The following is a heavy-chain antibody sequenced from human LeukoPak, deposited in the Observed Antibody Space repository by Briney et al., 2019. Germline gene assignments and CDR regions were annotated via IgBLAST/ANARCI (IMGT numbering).Heavy chain of an antibody. V-gene: IGHV3-23*01. CDR2: ISGSGGST. D-gene: IGHD3-3*01. CDR1: GFTFSSYA. J-gene: IGHJ4*02. CDR3: AKDQDKLRFLEWLFDY. Sequence: PGGSLRLSCAASGFTFSSYAMSWVRQAPGKGLEWVSAISGSGGSTYYADSVKGRSTISRDNSKNTLYLQMNSLRAEDTAVYYCAKDQDKLRFLEWLFDYWGQGTLVTVSS.